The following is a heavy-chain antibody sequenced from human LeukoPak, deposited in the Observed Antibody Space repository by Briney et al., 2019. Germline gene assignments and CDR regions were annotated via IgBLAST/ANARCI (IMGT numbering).Heavy chain of an antibody. CDR2: IYYSGST. CDR3: ARHAASIAVAGRYFDY. CDR1: GGSISSSSYY. Sequence: SETLSLTCTVSGGSISSSSYYWGWIRQPPGKGLEWIGSIYYSGSTYYNPSLKSRVTISVDTSKNQFSLKLGSVTAADTAVYYCARHAASIAVAGRYFDYWGQGTLVTVSS. J-gene: IGHJ4*02. V-gene: IGHV4-39*01. D-gene: IGHD6-19*01.